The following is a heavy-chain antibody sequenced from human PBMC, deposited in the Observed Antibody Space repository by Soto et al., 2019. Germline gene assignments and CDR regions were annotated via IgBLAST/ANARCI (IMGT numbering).Heavy chain of an antibody. D-gene: IGHD6-19*01. Sequence: GGSLRLSCAASGFTFSSYSMNWVRQAPGKGLEWVSYISSSSSTIYYADSVKGRFTISRDNAKNSLYLQMNSLRAEDTAVYYCASYGYSSGWYNYYYYMDVWGKGTTVTVSS. CDR1: GFTFSSYS. CDR2: ISSSSSTI. V-gene: IGHV3-48*01. J-gene: IGHJ6*03. CDR3: ASYGYSSGWYNYYYYMDV.